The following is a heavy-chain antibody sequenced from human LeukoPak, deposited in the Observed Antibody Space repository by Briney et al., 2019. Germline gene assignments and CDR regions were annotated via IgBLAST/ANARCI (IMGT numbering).Heavy chain of an antibody. V-gene: IGHV3-53*01. J-gene: IGHJ5*02. CDR3: ARGGVPLVRGVIIILNWFDP. Sequence: GGSLRLSCAASGFTVSSNYMSWVRQAPGKGLEWVSLIYSGGSTYYADSVKGRFTISRDNSKNTLYLQMNRLRAEDTAVYYCARGGVPLVRGVIIILNWFDPWGQGTLVTVSS. CDR1: GFTVSSNY. CDR2: IYSGGST. D-gene: IGHD3-10*01.